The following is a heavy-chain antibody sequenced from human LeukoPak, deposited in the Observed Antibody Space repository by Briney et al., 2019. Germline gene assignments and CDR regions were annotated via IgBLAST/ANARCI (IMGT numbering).Heavy chain of an antibody. D-gene: IGHD2-2*01. J-gene: IGHJ4*02. Sequence: SSETLSLTCAVSGYSINSGYYWGWIQQPPEKGLEWTGNIYHSGSTYYNPSLKSRVTISVDTSKNQFSLKLSSVTAADTAVYYCARRYCSTTSCYFDYWGQGTLVTVSS. V-gene: IGHV4-38-2*01. CDR2: IYHSGST. CDR1: GYSINSGYY. CDR3: ARRYCSTTSCYFDY.